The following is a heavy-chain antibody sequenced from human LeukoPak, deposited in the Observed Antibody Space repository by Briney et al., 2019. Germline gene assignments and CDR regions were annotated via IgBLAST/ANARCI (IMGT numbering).Heavy chain of an antibody. Sequence: GSGPTLVKPTQTLTLTCTFSGFSLSTSGVGVGWIRQPPGKALEWLPHIYWDDDKRYSPSLKSRLTITKDTSKNQVVLTMTNMDPVDTATYYCAHRLRDQYCSGGSCYSFDYWGQGTLVTVSS. CDR2: IYWDDDK. CDR1: GFSLSTSGVG. V-gene: IGHV2-5*02. CDR3: AHRLRDQYCSGGSCYSFDY. D-gene: IGHD2-15*01. J-gene: IGHJ4*02.